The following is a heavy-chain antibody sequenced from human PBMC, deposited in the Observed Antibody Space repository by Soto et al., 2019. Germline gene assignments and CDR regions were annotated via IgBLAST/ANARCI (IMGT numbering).Heavy chain of an antibody. CDR3: ARAARSRHYYFDF. CDR1: GFSFGSYG. CDR2: ISYDGANK. Sequence: GGSLRLSCATSGFSFGSYGMHWVRQAPGKGLEWVAVISYDGANKHFIDSVKGRFSISRDNSTNTVFLEMNRLRTEDTAIYHCARAARSRHYYFDFWGSGPRVTSSS. V-gene: IGHV3-30*03. D-gene: IGHD3-10*01. J-gene: IGHJ4*01.